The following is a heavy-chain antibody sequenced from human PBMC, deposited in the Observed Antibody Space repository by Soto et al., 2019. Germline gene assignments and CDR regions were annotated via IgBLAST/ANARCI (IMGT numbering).Heavy chain of an antibody. Sequence: SETLSLTCTVSGGSISSSSYYWGWIRQPPGKGLEWIGSIYYSGSTYYNPSLKSRVTISVDTSKNQFSRKLSSVTAADTAVYYCARQRVAARPYQQWLVPDKYYFDYWGQGTLVTVSS. CDR2: IYYSGST. CDR1: GGSISSSSYY. V-gene: IGHV4-39*01. CDR3: ARQRVAARPYQQWLVPDKYYFDY. D-gene: IGHD6-19*01. J-gene: IGHJ4*02.